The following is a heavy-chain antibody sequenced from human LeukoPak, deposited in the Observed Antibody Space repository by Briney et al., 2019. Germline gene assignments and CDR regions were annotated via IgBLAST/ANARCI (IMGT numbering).Heavy chain of an antibody. Sequence: SETLSLTCTVSGGSISSYYWSWIRQPAGKGLEWIGRIYTSGTTNCNPSLKSRVTMSVDTSKNQFSLKLSSVTAADTAVYYCARDRPADSGSTWDRLGDWGQGTLVTVPS. CDR2: IYTSGTT. V-gene: IGHV4-4*07. D-gene: IGHD6-13*01. CDR1: GGSISSYY. CDR3: ARDRPADSGSTWDRLGD. J-gene: IGHJ4*02.